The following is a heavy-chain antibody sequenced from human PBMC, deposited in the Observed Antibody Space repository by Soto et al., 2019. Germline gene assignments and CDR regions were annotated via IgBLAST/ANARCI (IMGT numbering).Heavy chain of an antibody. Sequence: QVQLVQSGADVKKPGASVKVSCKASGYTFTAYYIHWVRQAPGQGPEWMGWINPNSGVIRYAQSFRGWVTLTTDTSSSTAYMELSGQRSDDTAVYFGARGIASTWKNLYYYMDVWGKGTTVTVSS. CDR2: INPNSGVI. V-gene: IGHV1-2*04. J-gene: IGHJ6*03. CDR3: ARGIASTWKNLYYYMDV. CDR1: GYTFTAYY. D-gene: IGHD1-1*01.